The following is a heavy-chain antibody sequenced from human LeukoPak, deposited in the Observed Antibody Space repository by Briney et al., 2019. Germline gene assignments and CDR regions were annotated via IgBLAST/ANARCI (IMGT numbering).Heavy chain of an antibody. CDR3: TRVGYIDEGIDY. CDR1: GFTFSSYW. J-gene: IGHJ4*02. CDR2: IKQDGSKK. V-gene: IGHV3-7*04. D-gene: IGHD5-24*01. Sequence: GGSLRLSCTASGFTFSSYWMTWVRQAPGKGLEWVANIKQDGSKKSYVDSVKGRFTISRDNAKNSLYLQMNSLRAEDTAIYYCTRVGYIDEGIDYWGQGTLVTVSS.